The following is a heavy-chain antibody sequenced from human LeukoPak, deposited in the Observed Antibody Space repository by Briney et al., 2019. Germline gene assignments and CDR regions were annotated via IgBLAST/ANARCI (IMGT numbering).Heavy chain of an antibody. CDR2: INPNSGGT. V-gene: IGHV1-2*02. CDR1: GYTFTGYY. Sequence: ASVKVSCKASGYTFTGYYMHWVRQAPGQGLEWMGWINPNSGGTNYAQKFQGRVTMTRDTSISTAYMELSRLRSDDTAVYYCARDQAVAGKDRPIDYWGQGTLVTVSS. D-gene: IGHD6-19*01. J-gene: IGHJ4*02. CDR3: ARDQAVAGKDRPIDY.